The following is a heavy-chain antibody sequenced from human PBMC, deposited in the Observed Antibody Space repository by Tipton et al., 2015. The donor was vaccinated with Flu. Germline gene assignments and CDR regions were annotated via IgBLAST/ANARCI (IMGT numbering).Heavy chain of an antibody. Sequence: TLSLTCTVSGGSISSYYRSWIRQPAGKGLEWIGRIYTSGSTNYNPSLKSRVTMSVDTSKNQFSLKLSSVTAADTAVYYCAGIAVAGIFDYWGQGTLVTVSA. CDR1: GGSISSYY. V-gene: IGHV4-4*07. CDR2: IYTSGST. CDR3: AGIAVAGIFDY. D-gene: IGHD6-19*01. J-gene: IGHJ4*02.